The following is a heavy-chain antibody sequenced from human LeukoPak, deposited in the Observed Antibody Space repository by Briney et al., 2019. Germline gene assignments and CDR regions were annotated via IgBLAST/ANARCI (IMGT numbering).Heavy chain of an antibody. J-gene: IGHJ4*02. CDR1: GYTFTDYY. D-gene: IGHD2-21*02. CDR2: INPNNGGT. CDR3: ARVELAYCGGDCYPLFDY. V-gene: IGHV1-2*02. Sequence: RASVKVSCKASGYTFTDYYMDWVRQAPGQGLEWMGWINPNNGGTNYAQKFQGRVTMTRDTSISTAYMELSRLRSDDTAVYYCARVELAYCGGDCYPLFDYWGQGTLVTVSS.